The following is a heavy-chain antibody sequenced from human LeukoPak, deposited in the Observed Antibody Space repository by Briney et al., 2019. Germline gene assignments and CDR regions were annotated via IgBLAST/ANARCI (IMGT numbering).Heavy chain of an antibody. CDR2: ISWNGAYI. V-gene: IGHV3-20*04. D-gene: IGHD3-10*01. Sequence: GGSLRLSCAASGFTFGDYGMTWVRHAQGKGLEWVSGISWNGAYIGYADSVKGRFTISRDNAKNSLYLQMNSLRAEDTAVYYCARNDYYGSGNYWYMDYWGQGTLVTVSS. CDR1: GFTFGDYG. CDR3: ARNDYYGSGNYWYMDY. J-gene: IGHJ4*02.